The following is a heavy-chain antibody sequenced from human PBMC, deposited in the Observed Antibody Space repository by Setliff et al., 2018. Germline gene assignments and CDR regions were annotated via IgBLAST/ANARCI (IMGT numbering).Heavy chain of an antibody. CDR1: GGTFSSYA. CDR3: ASDRNGYSSGWSRPYFDY. Sequence: SVKVSCKASGGTFSSYAISWVRQAPGQGLEWMGGIIPIFGAANYAQKFQGRVTITADESTSTAYMELSSLRSEDTAVYYCASDRNGYSSGWSRPYFDYWGQGTLVTVSS. D-gene: IGHD6-19*01. V-gene: IGHV1-69*13. CDR2: IIPIFGAA. J-gene: IGHJ4*02.